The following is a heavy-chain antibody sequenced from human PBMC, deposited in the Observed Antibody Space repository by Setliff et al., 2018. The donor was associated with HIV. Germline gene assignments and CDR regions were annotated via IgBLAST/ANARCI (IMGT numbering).Heavy chain of an antibody. Sequence: KTSETLSLTCAVYGYPIDSGFYWGWIRQTPGKGLEWIASSYHTGSKYYNPSLKRRVTISVDTSKNQFSLKLTSVTAADTAVYYCARNHYYGSGKNRWFDPWGQGMLVTSPQ. J-gene: IGHJ5*02. CDR3: ARNHYYGSGKNRWFDP. CDR2: SYHTGSK. D-gene: IGHD3-10*01. CDR1: GYPIDSGFY. V-gene: IGHV4-38-2*01.